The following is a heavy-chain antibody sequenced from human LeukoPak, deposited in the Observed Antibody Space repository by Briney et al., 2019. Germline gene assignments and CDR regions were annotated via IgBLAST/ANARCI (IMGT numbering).Heavy chain of an antibody. Sequence: SETLSLTCTSSGGSISSYYRSWIRHPAGKGLEWIGRIYTSGSTNYNASLKSRVSMSVDTSKNQSSLKLSSVTAADTAVFYCARENSGCYREFDYWGQGTLVTVSS. CDR2: IYTSGST. J-gene: IGHJ4*02. CDR1: GGSISSYY. V-gene: IGHV4-4*07. CDR3: ARENSGCYREFDY. D-gene: IGHD1-26*01.